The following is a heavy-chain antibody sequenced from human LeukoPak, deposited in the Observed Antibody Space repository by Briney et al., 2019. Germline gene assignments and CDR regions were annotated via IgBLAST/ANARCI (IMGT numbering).Heavy chain of an antibody. CDR3: SRVETGCSRTSCYFDP. J-gene: IGHJ5*02. Sequence: SETLSLTCAVSGDSISNNNWWNWVRQPPGKGLEWIGEMSHSGNTNYSPSLISRVTISVDKSKNQFSLTLTSVTAADTAVYFCSRVETGCSRTSCYFDPWGQGTLVTVSS. V-gene: IGHV4-4*02. CDR2: MSHSGNT. CDR1: GDSISNNNW. D-gene: IGHD2-2*01.